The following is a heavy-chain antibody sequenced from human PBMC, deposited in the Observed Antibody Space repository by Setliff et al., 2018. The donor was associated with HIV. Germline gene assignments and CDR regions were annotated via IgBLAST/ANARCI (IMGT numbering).Heavy chain of an antibody. D-gene: IGHD5-18*01. J-gene: IGHJ3*02. CDR1: GGSISSHY. Sequence: SETLSLTCTVSGGSISSHYWSWIRQPPGKGLEWIGYIFSSGSTNYNPSLRSRVTISVDTSKNQFSLKLTSVTAADTAVYYCARGGYSYGPGAFDMWGQGTMVTVSS. CDR2: IFSSGST. V-gene: IGHV4-59*11. CDR3: ARGGYSYGPGAFDM.